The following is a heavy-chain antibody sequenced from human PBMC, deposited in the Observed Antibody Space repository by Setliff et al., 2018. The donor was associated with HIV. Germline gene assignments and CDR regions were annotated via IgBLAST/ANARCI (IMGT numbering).Heavy chain of an antibody. CDR3: SAVRHRYCSSTSCPSGS. D-gene: IGHD2-2*01. J-gene: IGHJ5*02. V-gene: IGHV1-18*01. CDR1: GYTFTTYG. Sequence: ASVKVSCKPSGYTFTTYGLSWVRQAPGQGLEWMGWISTYSDETSYAQNLQGRFTISRDDSRNIAYLQMNSLKNEDTAIYYCSAVRHRYCSSTSCPSGSWGQGTLVTVSS. CDR2: ISTYSDET.